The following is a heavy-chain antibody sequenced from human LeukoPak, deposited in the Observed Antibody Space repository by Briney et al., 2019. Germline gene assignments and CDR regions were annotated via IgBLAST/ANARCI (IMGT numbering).Heavy chain of an antibody. CDR2: IIPILGIA. Sequence: ASVKVSCKASGGTFSSYAISWVRQAPGQGLEWMGRIIPILGIANYAQKFQGRVTITADKSTSTAYMELSSLRAEDTAVYYCAKDYEYQLPRPSEFDYWGQGTLVTVSS. V-gene: IGHV1-69*04. CDR1: GGTFSSYA. D-gene: IGHD2-2*01. J-gene: IGHJ4*02. CDR3: AKDYEYQLPRPSEFDY.